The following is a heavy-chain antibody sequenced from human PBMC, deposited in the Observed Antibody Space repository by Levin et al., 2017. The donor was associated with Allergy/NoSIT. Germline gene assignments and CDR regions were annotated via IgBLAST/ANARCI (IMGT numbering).Heavy chain of an antibody. V-gene: IGHV1-18*04. CDR2: ISAYTGNS. CDR1: GFIFSNYG. D-gene: IGHD2-8*02. J-gene: IGHJ6*02. CDR3: ARSRHCTGGSCILNNYYGMDV. Sequence: PGGSLRLSCKASGFIFSNYGINWVRQAPGQGLEWMGWISAYTGNSKFAQKFQDRLTLTTDTATTTGYMELKSLKSDDTAVYYCARSRHCTGGSCILNNYYGMDVWGQGTTVTVSS.